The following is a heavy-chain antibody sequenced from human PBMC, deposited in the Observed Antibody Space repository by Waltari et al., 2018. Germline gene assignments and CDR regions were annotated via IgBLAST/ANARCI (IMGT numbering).Heavy chain of an antibody. CDR1: GDSMSSTDW. CDR2: IHRSGRT. CDR3: ARDRGRGLYLDS. J-gene: IGHJ4*02. V-gene: IGHV4-4*02. Sequence: QVQLQESGPGLVKPSGTLSPTCAVSGDSMSSTDWWNWVRQPPGKGLEWIGQIHRSGRTHYNPSLESRVTTSIDTSNNEFSLKVTSATAADTAVYYCARDRGRGLYLDSWGQGTLVTVSP. D-gene: IGHD2-15*01.